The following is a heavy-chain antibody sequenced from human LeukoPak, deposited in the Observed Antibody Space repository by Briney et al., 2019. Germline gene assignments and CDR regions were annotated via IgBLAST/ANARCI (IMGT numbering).Heavy chain of an antibody. CDR3: ARGPYYYDRSGYADT. V-gene: IGHV1-69*02. CDR1: GGTFSSYT. J-gene: IGHJ5*02. CDR2: IIPMLGIA. D-gene: IGHD3-22*01. Sequence: ASVTVSCKASGGTFSSYTITWVRQAPGQGLEWMGMIIPMLGIANYAQKFQGRVTITADKSTSTAYMEMSSLRSEDTAVYYCARGPYYYDRSGYADTWGQGTLVTVSS.